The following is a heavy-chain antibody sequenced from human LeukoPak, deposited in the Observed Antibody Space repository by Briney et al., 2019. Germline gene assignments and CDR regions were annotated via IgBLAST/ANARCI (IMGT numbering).Heavy chain of an antibody. J-gene: IGHJ4*02. CDR3: ARLTVAGTGDS. Sequence: PSETLSLTCTVSGGSISSYYWSWVRQPPGGGLEGIGYIYYSGTTHYNPSLKSRVPISVDTSKNQCSLKMRAVTAADTAVYYCARLTVAGTGDSWGQGTLVTVSS. V-gene: IGHV4-59*01. D-gene: IGHD6-19*01. CDR2: IYYSGTT. CDR1: GGSISSYY.